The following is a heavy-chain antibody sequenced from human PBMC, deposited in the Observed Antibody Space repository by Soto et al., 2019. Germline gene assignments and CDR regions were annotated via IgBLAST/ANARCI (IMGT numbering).Heavy chain of an antibody. D-gene: IGHD6-19*01. V-gene: IGHV3-74*01. J-gene: IGHJ1*01. CDR3: AKGGAVAGLHN. CDR2: INSDGSST. CDR1: GFTFSSYW. Sequence: EVQLVESGGGLVQPGGSLRVSCAASGFTFSSYWMYWVRQAPGKGLVWVSRINSDGSSTSYADSVKGRFTISRDNAKNTLYLPMNSLRADDTAIYYCAKGGAVAGLHNWGQGTLVTVSS.